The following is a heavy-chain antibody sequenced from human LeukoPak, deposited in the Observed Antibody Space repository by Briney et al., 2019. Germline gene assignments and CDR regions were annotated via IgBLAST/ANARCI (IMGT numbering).Heavy chain of an antibody. D-gene: IGHD3-3*01. Sequence: PSETLSLTCAVSGYSISSGYYWGWIRQPPGKGLEWIGSIYHSGSTYYNPSLKSRVTMSVDTSENQFSLKLSSVTAADTAVYYCARHSGDLRFLEWLLDYWGQGTLVTVPS. V-gene: IGHV4-38-2*01. CDR3: ARHSGDLRFLEWLLDY. J-gene: IGHJ4*02. CDR1: GYSISSGYY. CDR2: IYHSGST.